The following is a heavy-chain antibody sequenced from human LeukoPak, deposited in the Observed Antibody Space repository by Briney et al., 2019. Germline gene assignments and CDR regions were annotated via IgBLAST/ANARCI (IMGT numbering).Heavy chain of an antibody. CDR1: GFTFSSVG. J-gene: IGHJ4*02. V-gene: IGHV3-30*03. CDR3: ARQLKGGHGDSPVGY. D-gene: IGHD4-17*01. Sequence: GGSLRLSCAASGFTFSSVGMHWVRQAPGKGLEWVGVISYDGIEKHYADSVKGRFTISRDDSRNTLYLHMNSLRAEDTAVYSCARQLKGGHGDSPVGYWGQGTLVTVSS. CDR2: ISYDGIEK.